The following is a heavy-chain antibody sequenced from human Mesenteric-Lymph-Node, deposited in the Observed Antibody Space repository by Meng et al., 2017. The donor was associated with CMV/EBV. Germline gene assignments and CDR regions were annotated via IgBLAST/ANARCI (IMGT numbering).Heavy chain of an antibody. CDR2: IYYSGST. Sequence: SETLSLTCTVSGGPISSSSYYWGWIRQPPGKGLEWIGSIYYSGSTYYNPSLKSRVTISVDTSKNQFSLKLSSVTAADTAVYYCARDGGLTQYYYYGMDVWGQGTTVTVSS. V-gene: IGHV4-39*07. CDR1: GGPISSSSYY. D-gene: IGHD2-15*01. CDR3: ARDGGLTQYYYYGMDV. J-gene: IGHJ6*02.